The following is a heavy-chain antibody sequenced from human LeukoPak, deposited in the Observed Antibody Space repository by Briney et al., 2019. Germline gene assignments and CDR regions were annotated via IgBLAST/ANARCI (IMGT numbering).Heavy chain of an antibody. V-gene: IGHV3-23*01. D-gene: IGHD2-2*01. CDR2: ISGSGDTT. J-gene: IGHJ4*02. CDR1: GFTFSNYA. Sequence: PGGSLRLSCAASGFTFSNYAMSWVRQAPGKGLEWVSAISGSGDTTYYADSVKGRFTISRDNSKNTLYLQMNSLRAEDTAVYYCTKLRSSVPAAAYNNWGQGILVTVSS. CDR3: TKLRSSVPAAAYNN.